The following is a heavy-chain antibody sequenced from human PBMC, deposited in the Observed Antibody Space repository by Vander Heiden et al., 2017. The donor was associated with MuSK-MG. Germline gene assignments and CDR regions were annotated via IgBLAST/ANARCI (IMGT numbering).Heavy chain of an antibody. Sequence: QVQLVESGGRVVQSEGSLRPSCVTSGFNFSNYGIHWVRQAPGKGLEWAAVVSYDGTKKYYADSVKGRFTVSRDDSKKSVFLQMNSLRPEDTAVYYCAKDTDNYEGFDPWGQGTLVTVSS. J-gene: IGHJ5*02. D-gene: IGHD3-16*01. CDR3: AKDTDNYEGFDP. CDR1: GFNFSNYG. CDR2: VSYDGTKK. V-gene: IGHV3-30*18.